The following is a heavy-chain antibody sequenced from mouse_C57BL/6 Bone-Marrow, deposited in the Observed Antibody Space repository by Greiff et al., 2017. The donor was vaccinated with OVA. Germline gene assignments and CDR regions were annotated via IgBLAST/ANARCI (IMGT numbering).Heavy chain of an antibody. CDR3: ARYDY. Sequence: VQLQQSGAELAKPGASVKLSCKASGYTFTSYWMHWVKQRPGQGLEWIGYINPSSGYTKYNQKFKDKATLTVDKSSSTAYMQLSSLTYEDSAVYYCARYDYWGQGTSVTVSS. D-gene: IGHD2-3*01. CDR1: GYTFTSYW. J-gene: IGHJ4*01. V-gene: IGHV1-7*01. CDR2: INPSSGYT.